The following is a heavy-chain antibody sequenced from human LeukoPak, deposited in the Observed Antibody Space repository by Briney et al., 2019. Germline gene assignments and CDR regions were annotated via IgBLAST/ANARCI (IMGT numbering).Heavy chain of an antibody. CDR3: ARGVYYDILTGDAFDI. V-gene: IGHV6-1*01. D-gene: IGHD3-9*01. Sequence: SQTLSLTCAISGDSVSSNSAAWNWIRQSPSRGLEWLGRTYYRSKWYNDYAVSVKSRITINPDTSKNQFSLQLNSVTPEDTAVYYCARGVYYDILTGDAFDIWGQGTMVTVSS. J-gene: IGHJ3*02. CDR2: TYYRSKWYN. CDR1: GDSVSSNSAA.